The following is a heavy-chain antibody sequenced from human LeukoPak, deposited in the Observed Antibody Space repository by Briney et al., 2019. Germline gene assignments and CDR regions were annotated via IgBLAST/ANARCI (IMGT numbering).Heavy chain of an antibody. V-gene: IGHV4-31*03. D-gene: IGHD3-22*01. J-gene: IGHJ4*02. CDR2: SYYRAST. CDR3: ASVVTGFYDSSGYPDY. CDR1: GGSITGGDYY. Sequence: SQTLSLTCSVSGGSITGGDYYWGWIRQHPGTGLEWIGYSYYRASTFYNPSLKSRVSISVDTSKNQFSLKVNSVTAADTAVYYCASVVTGFYDSSGYPDYWGQGALVTVSS.